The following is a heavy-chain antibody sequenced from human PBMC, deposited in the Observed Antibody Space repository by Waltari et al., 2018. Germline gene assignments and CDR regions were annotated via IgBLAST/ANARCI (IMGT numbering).Heavy chain of an antibody. Sequence: QLQLQESGPGLVKPSETLSLTCTVSGGSISSSSYYWGWSRQPPGKGLEWIGIIFYSGSTYYTPSLKSRVTISVDTSRNQFSRKLSSVTAADPALYYCAGEWGSSSLFDYWGQGTLVTVSS. CDR1: GGSISSSSYY. CDR3: AGEWGSSSLFDY. V-gene: IGHV4-39*07. CDR2: IFYSGST. J-gene: IGHJ4*02. D-gene: IGHD6-6*01.